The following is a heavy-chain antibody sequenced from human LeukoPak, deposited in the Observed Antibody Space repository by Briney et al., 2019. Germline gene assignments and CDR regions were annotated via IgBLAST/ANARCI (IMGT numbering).Heavy chain of an antibody. V-gene: IGHV4-59*01. Sequence: SETLSLTCTVSGGSLTNYYWSWIRQPPGKGLEWIGYIFYSGSTKYNPSLKSPVTISLDTSKNHFSLRLSSVTPADTAVYYCAKSNGYGLIDIWGQGTMVTVSS. CDR1: GGSLTNYY. CDR2: IFYSGST. J-gene: IGHJ3*02. CDR3: AKSNGYGLIDI. D-gene: IGHD3-10*01.